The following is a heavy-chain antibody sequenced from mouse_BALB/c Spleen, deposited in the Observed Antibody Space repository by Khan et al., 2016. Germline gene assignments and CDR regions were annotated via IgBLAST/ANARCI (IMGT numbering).Heavy chain of an antibody. V-gene: IGHV3-6*02. CDR3: ARDGNNWFAY. J-gene: IGHJ3*01. CDR1: GYSITSGYY. D-gene: IGHD2-1*01. Sequence: EVQLQESGPGLVKPSQSLSLTCPVTGYSITSGYYWNWIRQFPGNKLEWMGYISYDGSNNYNPSLKNRISITRDTSKNQFFLQLNSVTTDDTATYCGARDGNNWFAYWGQGTLVTVSA. CDR2: ISYDGSN.